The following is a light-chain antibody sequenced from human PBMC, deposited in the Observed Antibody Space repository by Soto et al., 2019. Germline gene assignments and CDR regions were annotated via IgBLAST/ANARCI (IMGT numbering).Light chain of an antibody. CDR3: QSYDSSLSGWV. J-gene: IGLJ3*02. CDR1: SSNIGAGYD. V-gene: IGLV1-40*01. CDR2: GNN. Sequence: QSVLTQPPSVSGAPGQRVTISCTVSSSNIGAGYDVHWYQQLPGTAPKLLIYGNNNRPSGVPDRFSGSKSGTSASLAITGLQAEDEADYYCQSYDSSLSGWVFGGGTKLTVL.